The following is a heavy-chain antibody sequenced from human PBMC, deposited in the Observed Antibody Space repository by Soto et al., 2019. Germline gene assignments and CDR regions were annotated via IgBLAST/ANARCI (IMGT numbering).Heavy chain of an antibody. J-gene: IGHJ6*03. Sequence: AGGSLRLSCAASGFTFSYYYMSWIRQAPGKGLKWVSYISSSGSTIYYADSVKGRFTISRDNAKNSLYLQMNSLRAVDTAVYYCARNYYYYYMDVWGKGTTVTVS. CDR2: ISSSGSTI. CDR1: GFTFSYYY. V-gene: IGHV3-11*01. CDR3: ARNYYYYYMDV.